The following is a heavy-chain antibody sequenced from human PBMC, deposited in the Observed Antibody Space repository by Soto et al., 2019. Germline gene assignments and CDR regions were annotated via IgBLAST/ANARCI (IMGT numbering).Heavy chain of an antibody. D-gene: IGHD5-12*01. CDR1: GGSISSYY. Sequence: SETLSLTCTVSGGSISSYYWSWIRQPPGKGLEWIGYIYYSGSTNYNPSLKSRVTISVDTSKNQFSLKLSSVTAADTAVYYCARDGLQSQFDYWGQGTLVTVSS. CDR3: ARDGLQSQFDY. CDR2: IYYSGST. V-gene: IGHV4-59*01. J-gene: IGHJ4*02.